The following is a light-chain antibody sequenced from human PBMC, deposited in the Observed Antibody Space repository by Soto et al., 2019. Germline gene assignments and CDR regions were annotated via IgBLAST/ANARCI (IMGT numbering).Light chain of an antibody. Sequence: EIVLTQSPDTLSLSPGERATLSCRASQSVSSNLAWYQQKPGQAPRLLIYGASTRATGIPARFSGSGSGTEFTLTISSLQSEDFAVYYCQHYNNWPFTFGQGTRLEIK. CDR2: GAS. CDR3: QHYNNWPFT. J-gene: IGKJ5*01. CDR1: QSVSSN. V-gene: IGKV3-15*01.